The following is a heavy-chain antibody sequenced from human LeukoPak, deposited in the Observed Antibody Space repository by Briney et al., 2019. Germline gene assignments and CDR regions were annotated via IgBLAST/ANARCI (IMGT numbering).Heavy chain of an antibody. CDR3: ARVPLRVVEFDI. CDR1: GGSISSSSYY. Sequence: SETLSLTCTVSGGSISSSSYYWGWIRQPPGKGLEWIGSIYYSGSTYYNPSLKSRVTISVDTSKNQFSLKLSSVTAADTAVYYRARVPLRVVEFDIWGQGTMVTVSS. D-gene: IGHD2-2*01. J-gene: IGHJ3*02. V-gene: IGHV4-39*07. CDR2: IYYSGST.